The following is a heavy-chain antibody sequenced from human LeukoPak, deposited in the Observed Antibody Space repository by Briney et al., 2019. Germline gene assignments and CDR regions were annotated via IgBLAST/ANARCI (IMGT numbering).Heavy chain of an antibody. J-gene: IGHJ4*02. CDR2: IIPIFGTA. CDR3: AKTPSYYYGSGSYYFVY. Sequence: SVKVSCKASGGTFSSYAISWVRQAPGQGLEWMGGIIPIFGTANYAQKFQGRVTITADESTSTAYMELSSLRSENTAVYYCAKTPSYYYGSGSYYFVYWGQGTLVTVSS. D-gene: IGHD3-10*01. V-gene: IGHV1-69*13. CDR1: GGTFSSYA.